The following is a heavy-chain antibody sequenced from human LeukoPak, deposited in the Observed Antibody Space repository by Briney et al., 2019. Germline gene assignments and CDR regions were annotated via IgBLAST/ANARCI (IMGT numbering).Heavy chain of an antibody. J-gene: IGHJ6*02. D-gene: IGHD2-2*01. V-gene: IGHV3-7*03. CDR1: GFTFSSYW. CDR3: ARELRYNCSSTSCYLYYYYYGMDV. CDR2: IKQDGSEK. Sequence: GGSLRLSCAASGFTFSSYWMSWVRQAPGKGLEWVANIKQDGSEKYYVDSVKGRFTISRDNAKNSLYLQMNSLRAEDTAVYYCARELRYNCSSTSCYLYYYYYGMDVWGQGTTVTVSS.